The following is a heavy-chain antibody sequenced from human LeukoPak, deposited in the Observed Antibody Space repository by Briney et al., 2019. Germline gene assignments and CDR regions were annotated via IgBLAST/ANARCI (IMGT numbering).Heavy chain of an antibody. CDR3: ARVGSFEWELTAYYFDY. CDR1: GYTFTGYY. J-gene: IGHJ4*02. D-gene: IGHD1-26*01. V-gene: IGHV1-2*02. Sequence: ASVKVSCRASGYTFTGYYMHWVRQAPGQGLEWMGWINPNSGGTNYAQKFQGRVTMTRDTSISTAYMELSRLRSDDTAVYYCARVGSFEWELTAYYFDYWGQGTLVTVSS. CDR2: INPNSGGT.